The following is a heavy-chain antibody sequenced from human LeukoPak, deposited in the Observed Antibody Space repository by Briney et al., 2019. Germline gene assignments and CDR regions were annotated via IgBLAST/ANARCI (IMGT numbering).Heavy chain of an antibody. Sequence: SVYVSCLASGVTFSSYAISWDRQVPGQVLEWMGSTLPTFGTANYAQKFQGIVTITTDGSASTDYMELSSLRSEDAAVYYCARVTAIHPRYYYYMDVWDRGNGVSVSS. CDR2: TLPTFGTA. V-gene: IGHV1-69*05. J-gene: IGHJ6*03. CDR3: ARVTAIHPRYYYYMDV. CDR1: GVTFSSYA.